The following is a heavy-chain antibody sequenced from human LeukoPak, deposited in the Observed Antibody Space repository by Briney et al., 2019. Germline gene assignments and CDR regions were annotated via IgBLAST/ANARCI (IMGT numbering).Heavy chain of an antibody. V-gene: IGHV4-39*01. D-gene: IGHD3-10*01. CDR3: ARHSPWARGVIMSRNWFDP. J-gene: IGHJ5*02. CDR2: IYYSGST. CDR1: GGSISSSSYY. Sequence: SETLSLTCTVSGGSISSSSYYWGWIRQPPGKGLEWIGSIYYSGSTYYNPSLKSRVTISVDTSKNQFSLKLSSVTAADTAVYYCARHSPWARGVIMSRNWFDPWGQGTLVTVSS.